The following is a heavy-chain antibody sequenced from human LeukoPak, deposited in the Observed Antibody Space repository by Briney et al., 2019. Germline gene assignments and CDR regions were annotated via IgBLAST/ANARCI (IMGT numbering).Heavy chain of an antibody. J-gene: IGHJ4*02. Sequence: PGRSLRLSCAASGFTFNSYGMHWVRQAPGKGLEWVAVISYDGSNKYYADSVKGRFTISRDNSKNTLYLQMNSLRAEDTAVYYCAKDRDWYYCDYWGQGTLVTVSS. D-gene: IGHD5-24*01. V-gene: IGHV3-30*18. CDR3: AKDRDWYYCDY. CDR2: ISYDGSNK. CDR1: GFTFNSYG.